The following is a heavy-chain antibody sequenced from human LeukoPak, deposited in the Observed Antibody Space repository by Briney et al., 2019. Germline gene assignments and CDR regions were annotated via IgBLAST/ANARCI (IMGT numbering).Heavy chain of an antibody. Sequence: PGGSLRLSCAASGFTFSSYSMNWVRQAPGKGLEWVSSISSSSSYIYYADSVKGRFTISRDNAKNSLYLQMNSLRAEDTAVYYCARDNGSGGYYYEWGQGTLVTVSS. CDR3: ARDNGSGGYYYE. D-gene: IGHD3-22*01. CDR1: GFTFSSYS. V-gene: IGHV3-21*01. CDR2: ISSSSSYI. J-gene: IGHJ4*02.